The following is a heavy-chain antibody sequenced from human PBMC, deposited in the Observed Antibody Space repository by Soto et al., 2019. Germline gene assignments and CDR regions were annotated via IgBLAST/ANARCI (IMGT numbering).Heavy chain of an antibody. V-gene: IGHV2-26*01. J-gene: IGHJ6*03. D-gene: IGHD3-3*01. CDR3: ARISSSGGYDFWSGYYGMGGYYYMDV. CDR1: GFSLSNARMG. Sequence: QVTLKESGPVLVKPTETLTLTCTVSGFSLSNARMGVSWIRQPPGKALEWLAHIFSNDEKSYSTSLKSRLTISKDTSKSQVVLTMTNMDPVDTATYYCARISSSGGYDFWSGYYGMGGYYYMDVWGKGTTVTVSS. CDR2: IFSNDEK.